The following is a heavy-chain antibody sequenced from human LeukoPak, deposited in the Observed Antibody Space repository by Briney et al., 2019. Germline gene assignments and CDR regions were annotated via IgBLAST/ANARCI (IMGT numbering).Heavy chain of an antibody. CDR3: AKESVVVVAATYFDN. D-gene: IGHD2-15*01. CDR1: GFTFSSYA. Sequence: GGSLRLSCAASGFTFSSYAMTWVRQAPGKGLEWVSTISGSGGSTNYADSVKGRLTISRDHSKNTLYLQMNSLRAEDTAVYYCAKESVVVVAATYFDNWGQGTLVTVSS. CDR2: ISGSGGST. V-gene: IGHV3-23*01. J-gene: IGHJ4*02.